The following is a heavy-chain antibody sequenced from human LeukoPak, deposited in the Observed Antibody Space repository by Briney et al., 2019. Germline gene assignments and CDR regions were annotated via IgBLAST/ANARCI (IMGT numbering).Heavy chain of an antibody. CDR2: IKHDGSVK. CDR3: AGGVSY. J-gene: IGHJ4*02. V-gene: IGHV3-7*04. Sequence: PGGSLRLSCAGTGYTFSSYGMNWVRQAPGKGLEWVANIKHDGSVKYYVDSVKGRFTISRDNAMQSLYLQMNSLRAEDTAVYYCAGGVSYWGRGTLVTVSS. CDR1: GYTFSSYG.